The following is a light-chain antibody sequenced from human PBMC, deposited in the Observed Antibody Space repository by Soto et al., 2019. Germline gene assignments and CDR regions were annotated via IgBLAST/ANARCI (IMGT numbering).Light chain of an antibody. J-gene: IGKJ4*01. CDR3: QQYDNWPRT. V-gene: IGKV3-15*01. CDR2: GAS. CDR1: QSVTSN. Sequence: EIVMTQSPATLSVSPGERVTLPCRASQSVTSNLAWYQQKPGQAPRLLINGASTRAAGIPARFIGSGSGTEFTLTISSLQSEDFAVYYCQQYDNWPRTFGGGTKVEIK.